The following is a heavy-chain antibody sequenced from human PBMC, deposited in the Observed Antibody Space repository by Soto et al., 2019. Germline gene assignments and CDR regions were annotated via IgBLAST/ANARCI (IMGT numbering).Heavy chain of an antibody. V-gene: IGHV4-59*12. CDR2: IYYSGST. CDR3: ARGLRGSSSSLFDY. Sequence: PSETLSLTCTFSGGSISSYYWSWIRQPPGKGLEWIGDIYYSGSTNYNPSLKSRVTISVDTSKNQFSLKLSSVTAADTAVYYCARGLRGSSSSLFDYWGQGTLVTVSS. CDR1: GGSISSYY. D-gene: IGHD6-6*01. J-gene: IGHJ4*02.